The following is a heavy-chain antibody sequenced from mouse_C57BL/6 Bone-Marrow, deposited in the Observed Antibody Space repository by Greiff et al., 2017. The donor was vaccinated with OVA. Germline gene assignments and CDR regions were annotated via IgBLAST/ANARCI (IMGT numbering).Heavy chain of an antibody. CDR2: INPNNGGT. V-gene: IGHV1-26*01. J-gene: IGHJ4*01. CDR3: ARSGGVNATVVATGDYYAKGY. CDR1: GYTFTDYY. Sequence: EVQLQQSGPELVKPGASVKISCKASGYTFTDYYMNWVKQSHGKSLEWIGDINPNNGGTSYNQKFKGKATLTVDKSSSTAYMELRSLTSEDSADYYCARSGGVNATVVATGDYYAKGYWGQRTSVTVSS. D-gene: IGHD1-1*01.